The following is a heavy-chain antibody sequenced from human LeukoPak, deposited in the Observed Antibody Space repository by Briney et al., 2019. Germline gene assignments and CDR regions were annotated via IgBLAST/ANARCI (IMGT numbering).Heavy chain of an antibody. CDR2: IYTSGST. J-gene: IGHJ4*02. D-gene: IGHD2-2*01. CDR1: GGSISSGSYY. V-gene: IGHV4-61*02. Sequence: PSETLSLTCTVSGGSISSGSYYWSWIRQPAGKGLEWIGRIYTSGSTNYNPSLKSRVTMSVDTSKNQFSLKLSSVTAADTAVYYCARDSSQLFDYWGQGTLVTVSS. CDR3: ARDSSQLFDY.